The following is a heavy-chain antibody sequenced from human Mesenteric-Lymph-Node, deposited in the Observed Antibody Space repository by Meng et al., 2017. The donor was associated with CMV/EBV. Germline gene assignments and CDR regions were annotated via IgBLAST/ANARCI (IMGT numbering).Heavy chain of an antibody. CDR1: DGSISSSTSY. Sequence: SETLSLTCSASDGSISSSTSYWGWVRQPPGKGLEWIGTISYSGRTYYNPSHKSRITISVDTSKNQFSLKLSSVTAADTAVYYCARRGYYDSRGYYSADYWGQGTLVTVSS. D-gene: IGHD3-22*01. CDR2: ISYSGRT. CDR3: ARRGYYDSRGYYSADY. J-gene: IGHJ4*02. V-gene: IGHV4-39*07.